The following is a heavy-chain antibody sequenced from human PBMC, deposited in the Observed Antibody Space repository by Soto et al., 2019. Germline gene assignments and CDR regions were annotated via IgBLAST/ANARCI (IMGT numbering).Heavy chain of an antibody. J-gene: IGHJ4*02. CDR1: GFTFSSYS. CDR3: ARSYCTNGVCYSYFDY. D-gene: IGHD2-8*01. V-gene: IGHV3-21*01. CDR2: ISSSSSYI. Sequence: PGGSLRLSCAASGFTFSSYSMNWVRQAPGKGLEWVSSISSSSSYIYYADSVKGRFTISRDNAKNSLYLQMNSLRAEDTAVYYCARSYCTNGVCYSYFDYWGQGTLVTVSS.